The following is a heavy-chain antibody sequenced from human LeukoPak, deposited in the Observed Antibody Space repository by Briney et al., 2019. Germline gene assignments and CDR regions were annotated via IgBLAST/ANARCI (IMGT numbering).Heavy chain of an antibody. Sequence: PGGSLRLSCAASGFTFSNHGMNWVRQAPGKGLEWLSGVSPPGGGTYYADSVKGRFTISRDDSKNTLSPQMNSLRAEDTAVYYCAKDNIYCSSTTCFGWFDPWGQGTLVTVSS. V-gene: IGHV3-23*01. CDR2: VSPPGGGT. CDR3: AKDNIYCSSTTCFGWFDP. CDR1: GFTFSNHG. D-gene: IGHD2-2*01. J-gene: IGHJ5*02.